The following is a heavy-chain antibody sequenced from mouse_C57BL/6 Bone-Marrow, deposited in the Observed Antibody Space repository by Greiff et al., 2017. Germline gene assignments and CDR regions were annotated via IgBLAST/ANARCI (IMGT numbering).Heavy chain of an antibody. J-gene: IGHJ4*01. D-gene: IGHD2-1*01. V-gene: IGHV3-6*01. CDR3: ARDHIYYGNYGYAMDY. CDR2: ISYDGSN. Sequence: EVKLMESGPGLVKPSQSLSLTCSVTGYSITSGYYWNWIRQFPGNKLEWMGYISYDGSNNYNPSLKNRISITRDTSKNQFFLKLNSVTTEDTATYYCARDHIYYGNYGYAMDYWGQGTSVTVSS. CDR1: GYSITSGYY.